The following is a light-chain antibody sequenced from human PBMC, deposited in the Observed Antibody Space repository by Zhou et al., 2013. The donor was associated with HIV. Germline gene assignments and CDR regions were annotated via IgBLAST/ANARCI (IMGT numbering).Light chain of an antibody. V-gene: IGKV3-20*01. Sequence: EVVLTQSPTTLSLSPGERATLSCRASQSVYKYLAWYQQKPGQAPRLLIYGASSRATGIPDRFSGSGSGTDFTLTISSLEPEDFAVYHCQQYDSSPRTFGQGTKVKSN. CDR1: QSVYKY. CDR2: GAS. J-gene: IGKJ1*01. CDR3: QQYDSSPRT.